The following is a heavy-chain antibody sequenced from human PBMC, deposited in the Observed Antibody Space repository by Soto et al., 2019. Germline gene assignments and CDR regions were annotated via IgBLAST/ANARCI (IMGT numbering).Heavy chain of an antibody. Sequence: QVQLQESGPGLVKPSQTLSLTCSVSGDSISTDAYYWSWIRKSPGKGLEWLAYIPFTGTTMYNPSLTSRLSTPLDTSKNQFSLNLNSVTAADTAVYYCARRAVGSGRKVDFWGRGALVTVSS. J-gene: IGHJ4*02. CDR1: GDSISTDAYY. D-gene: IGHD3-10*01. CDR2: IPFTGTT. V-gene: IGHV4-31*03. CDR3: ARRAVGSGRKVDF.